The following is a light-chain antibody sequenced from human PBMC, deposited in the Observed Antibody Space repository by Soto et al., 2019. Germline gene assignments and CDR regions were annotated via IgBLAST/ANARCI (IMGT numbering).Light chain of an antibody. J-gene: IGLJ2*01. CDR1: SSNIGSNY. CDR3: AAWDDSLSGPGV. V-gene: IGLV1-47*01. CDR2: RNN. Sequence: QSVLTQPPSACGTPGHRVTISCSGSSSNIGSNYVYWYQQLPGTAPKLLIYRNNQRPSGVPDRFSGSKSGTSASLAISGLRSEDEADYYCAAWDDSLSGPGVFGGGTKLTVL.